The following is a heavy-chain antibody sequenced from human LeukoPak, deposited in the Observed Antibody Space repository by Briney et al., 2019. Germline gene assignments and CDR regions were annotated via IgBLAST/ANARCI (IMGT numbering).Heavy chain of an antibody. CDR3: ARAGSHWHYVY. D-gene: IGHD3-10*01. CDR2: IKQDGSER. V-gene: IGHV3-7*01. Sequence: GGSLRLSCAASGFTFSGFSMSWVRQSPTKGLEWVANIKQDGSERYYVDSVKGRFTISRDNAKNSLSLRMNNLRVEDTAVYYCARAGSHWHYVYWGQGTVVTVSS. J-gene: IGHJ4*02. CDR1: GFTFSGFS.